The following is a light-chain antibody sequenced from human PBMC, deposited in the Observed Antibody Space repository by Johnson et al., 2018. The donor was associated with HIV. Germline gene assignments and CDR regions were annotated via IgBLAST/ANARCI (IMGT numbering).Light chain of an antibody. CDR1: SSNIGNNY. CDR3: GTWDSSLSALYG. CDR2: DNN. V-gene: IGLV1-51*01. Sequence: QSVFTQPPSVSAAPGQKVTISCSGSSSNIGNNYVSWYQHLPGTAPKLLIYDNNERPSGIPDRFSGSKSGTSATLGITGLQTGDEADYDCGTWDSSLSALYGFGTGTKVTVL. J-gene: IGLJ1*01.